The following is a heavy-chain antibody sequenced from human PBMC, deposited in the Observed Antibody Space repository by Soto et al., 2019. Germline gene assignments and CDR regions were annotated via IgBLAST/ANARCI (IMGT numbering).Heavy chain of an antibody. J-gene: IGHJ6*02. V-gene: IGHV3-21*01. Sequence: GGSLRLSCAASGFTFSSYSMNWVRQAPGKGLEWVSSISSSSSYIYYADSVKGPFTISRDNAKNSLYLQMNSLRAEDTAVYYCARDDGDIVVVVAAYGMDVWGQGTTVTVSS. CDR3: ARDDGDIVVVVAAYGMDV. CDR1: GFTFSSYS. CDR2: ISSSSSYI. D-gene: IGHD2-15*01.